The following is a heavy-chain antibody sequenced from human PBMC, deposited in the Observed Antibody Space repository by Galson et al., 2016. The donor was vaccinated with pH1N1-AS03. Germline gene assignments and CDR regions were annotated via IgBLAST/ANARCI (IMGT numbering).Heavy chain of an antibody. CDR3: ARDRYGGNFGMDV. V-gene: IGHV3-21*01. Sequence: SLRLSCAGSGFTFNRYSLNWVRQAPGKGLEWVSSITSSSSSIYYADSVKGRFTISRDNAKNSLYLQMNSLRAEDTAVYFCARDRYGGNFGMDVWGQGITVTVSS. CDR2: ITSSSSSI. D-gene: IGHD1-14*01. J-gene: IGHJ6*02. CDR1: GFTFNRYS.